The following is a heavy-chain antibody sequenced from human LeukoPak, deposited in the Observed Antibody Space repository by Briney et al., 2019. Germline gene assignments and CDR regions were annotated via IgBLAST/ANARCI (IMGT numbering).Heavy chain of an antibody. D-gene: IGHD6-19*01. V-gene: IGHV3-9*01. J-gene: IGHJ4*02. CDR1: GFTFDAYA. CDR3: VYSGGSRGWAPNI. CDR2: ITWSIGEI. Sequence: GRSLRLSCAASGFTFDAYAMHWVRQAPGKGLEWVSGITWSIGEIAYADSVKGRFTLSRDSAKKSLYLQMSSLRDEDTALYYCVYSGGSRGWAPNIWGRGTLVTVSS.